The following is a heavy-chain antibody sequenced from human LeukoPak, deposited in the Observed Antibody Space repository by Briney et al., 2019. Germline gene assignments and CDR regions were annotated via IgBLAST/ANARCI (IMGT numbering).Heavy chain of an antibody. V-gene: IGHV1-8*01. Sequence: ASVKVSCKASGYTFSNYDINWVRQATGQGLEWMGWMNPNSGNTGYAQKLQGRVTMTTDTSTSTAYMELRSLRSDDTAVYYCARDSSGLRCDYWGQGTLVTVSS. J-gene: IGHJ4*02. CDR3: ARDSSGLRCDY. D-gene: IGHD5-12*01. CDR1: GYTFSNYD. CDR2: MNPNSGNT.